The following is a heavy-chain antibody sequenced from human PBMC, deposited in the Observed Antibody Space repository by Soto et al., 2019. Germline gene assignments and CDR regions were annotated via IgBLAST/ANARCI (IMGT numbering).Heavy chain of an antibody. V-gene: IGHV1-18*01. CDR1: GYTFTSYC. J-gene: IGHJ6*02. Sequence: ASVKVSCKASGYTFTSYCISWVRQAPVQGLEWMGWISAYNGNTNYAQKLQGRVTMTTDTSTSTAYMELRSLRSDDTAVYYCAGGYSYGYLGMDVWGQGTTVTVSS. D-gene: IGHD5-18*01. CDR2: ISAYNGNT. CDR3: AGGYSYGYLGMDV.